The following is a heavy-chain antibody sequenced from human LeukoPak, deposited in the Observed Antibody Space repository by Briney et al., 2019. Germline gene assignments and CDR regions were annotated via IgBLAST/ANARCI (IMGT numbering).Heavy chain of an antibody. CDR1: GFTFSSYH. CDR3: ARESRGYDILTGKYHRGYYSYYMDV. J-gene: IGHJ6*03. V-gene: IGHV3-21*01. D-gene: IGHD3-9*01. CDR2: ISTSSSSSSYI. Sequence: GGSLRLSCVVSGFTFSSYHMNWVRQAPGKGLEWVSSISTSSSSSSYIYYADSVTGRFTISRDNAKNSLYLQMNSLRAEDTAVYYCARESRGYDILTGKYHRGYYSYYMDVWGKGTTVTVSS.